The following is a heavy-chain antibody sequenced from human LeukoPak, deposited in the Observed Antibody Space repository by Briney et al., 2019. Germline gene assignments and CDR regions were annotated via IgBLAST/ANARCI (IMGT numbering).Heavy chain of an antibody. D-gene: IGHD3-9*01. J-gene: IGHJ4*02. V-gene: IGHV3-49*03. CDR1: GFTFSDYA. CDR3: TREKRYFDWFQADY. Sequence: GGSMRLSCTASGFTFSDYAMSWFRQAPGKGLEWVGFIRNKAYGGTAEYAASVKGRFTISRDDSKTIAYLQMNSLKTEDTAVYYCTREKRYFDWFQADYWGQGTLVTVSS. CDR2: IRNKAYGGTA.